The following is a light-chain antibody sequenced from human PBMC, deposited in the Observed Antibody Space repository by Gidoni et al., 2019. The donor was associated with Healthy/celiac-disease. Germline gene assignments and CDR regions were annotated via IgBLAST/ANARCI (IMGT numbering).Light chain of an antibody. V-gene: IGKV3-11*01. CDR1: QSVSSY. J-gene: IGKJ2*03. CDR3: QQSSS. Sequence: EIVLTQSPATLSLSPGERATLSCRASQSVSSYLAWYQQKPGQAPRLLIYDASNRATGIPARFSGSGSGTDFTLTISSLEPEDFAVYYCQQSSSFGQXTKLEIK. CDR2: DAS.